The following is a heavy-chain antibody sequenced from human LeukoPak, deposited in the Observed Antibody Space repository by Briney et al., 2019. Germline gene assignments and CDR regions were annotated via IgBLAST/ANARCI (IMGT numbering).Heavy chain of an antibody. D-gene: IGHD2-2*01. Sequence: RGESLKISCQGSGYSFTSYWIGWVRQMPGKGLEWMGIIYPGDSDTRYSPSFQGQVTISADKSISTAYLQWSSLKASDSAMYYCASPPTRECSSISCPLSYWGQGTLVTVSS. CDR2: IYPGDSDT. J-gene: IGHJ4*02. CDR1: GYSFTSYW. CDR3: ASPPTRECSSISCPLSY. V-gene: IGHV5-51*01.